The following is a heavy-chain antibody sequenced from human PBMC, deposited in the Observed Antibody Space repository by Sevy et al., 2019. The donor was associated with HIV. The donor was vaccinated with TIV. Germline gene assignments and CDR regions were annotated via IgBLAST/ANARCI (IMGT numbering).Heavy chain of an antibody. D-gene: IGHD2-2*01. CDR1: SGSFSGYY. J-gene: IGHJ3*02. V-gene: IGHV4-34*01. CDR2: INHSGSA. Sequence: SETLSLTCAVYSGSFSGYYWSWIRQPPGKGLEWIGEINHSGSANYNPSLKSRVTISVDTSKNQCSLKLSSVTAADTAVYYCARHCSSISCSHAFDIWGLGTMVTVSS. CDR3: ARHCSSISCSHAFDI.